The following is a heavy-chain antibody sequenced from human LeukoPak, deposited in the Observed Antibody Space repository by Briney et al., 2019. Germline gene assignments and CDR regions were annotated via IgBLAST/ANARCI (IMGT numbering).Heavy chain of an antibody. Sequence: GASVKVSCKASGYTFTSYAMNWVREAPGQGLEWMGWINTNTGNPTYAQGLTGRFVFSLDTSVSTAYLQISSLKAEDTAVNYCAIWYCSGGRCYSNARTFDYWGQGTRVSVSS. CDR1: GYTFTSYA. D-gene: IGHD2-15*01. CDR3: AIWYCSGGRCYSNARTFDY. CDR2: INTNTGNP. J-gene: IGHJ4*02. V-gene: IGHV7-4-1*02.